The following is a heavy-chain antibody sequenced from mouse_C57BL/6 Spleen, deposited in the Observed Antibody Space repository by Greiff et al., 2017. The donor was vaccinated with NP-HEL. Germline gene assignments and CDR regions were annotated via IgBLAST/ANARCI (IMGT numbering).Heavy chain of an antibody. CDR2: INPRTGGT. CDR3: ARTDSDGSIYGSLDD. CDR1: GYSFTGYY. D-gene: IGHD1-1*01. J-gene: IGHJ1*03. Sequence: VQLQQSGPELVRPGASVKISCKASGYSFTGYYMNWVKQSPEKSLEWIGEINPRTGGTTYNQKFKAKATLTVDKSSSTAYMQLKSLTSEDSAVYCRARTDSDGSIYGSLDDWGKGTTVTVSS. V-gene: IGHV1-42*01.